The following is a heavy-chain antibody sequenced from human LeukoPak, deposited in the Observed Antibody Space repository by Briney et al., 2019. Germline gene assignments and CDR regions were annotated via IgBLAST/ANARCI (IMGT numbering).Heavy chain of an antibody. J-gene: IGHJ4*02. Sequence: ASVNVSCKASGYTLTDHYIHWVRQAPGQGLEWMGWINPNNGGIKYAQKFQGRVTMTRDTSISTAYMELSSLKSDDTAVYYCATDCGGDCYSRYWGQGTLVTVSS. CDR1: GYTLTDHY. D-gene: IGHD2-21*02. V-gene: IGHV1-2*02. CDR2: INPNNGGI. CDR3: ATDCGGDCYSRY.